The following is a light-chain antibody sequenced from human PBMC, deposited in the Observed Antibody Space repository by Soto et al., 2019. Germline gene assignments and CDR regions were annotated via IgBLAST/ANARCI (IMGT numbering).Light chain of an antibody. J-gene: IGLJ2*01. V-gene: IGLV2-14*03. Sequence: QSALTQVASVSGSPGQSITISCTGTSRDVGGYEYVSWYQQHPGKVPKLIIYNVNYRPSGVSNRFSGSKSGNTASLTISGLQAEDESNYYCSSYTNNNTVVFGGGTKLTVL. CDR1: SRDVGGYEY. CDR3: SSYTNNNTVV. CDR2: NVN.